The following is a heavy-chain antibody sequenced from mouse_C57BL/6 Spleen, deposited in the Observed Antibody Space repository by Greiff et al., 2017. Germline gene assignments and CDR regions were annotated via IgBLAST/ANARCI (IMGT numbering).Heavy chain of an antibody. V-gene: IGHV1-53*01. Sequence: QVQLQQPGTELVKPGASVKLSCKASGYTFTSYWMHWVKQRPGQGLEWIGNINPSNGGTNYNEKFKSKATLTVDKSSSTAYMQLSSLTSEDSAVYYCARGGYSNYDYYAMDDWGQGASVTVAS. J-gene: IGHJ4*01. CDR1: GYTFTSYW. CDR2: INPSNGGT. D-gene: IGHD2-5*01. CDR3: ARGGYSNYDYYAMDD.